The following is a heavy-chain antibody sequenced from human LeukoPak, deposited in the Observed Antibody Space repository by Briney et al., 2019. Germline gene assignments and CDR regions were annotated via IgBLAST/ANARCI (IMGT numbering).Heavy chain of an antibody. CDR3: ARERTRDYYFDY. CDR2: IYYSGST. V-gene: IGHV4-59*01. CDR1: GGSISSYY. Sequence: SETLSLTCTVSGGSISSYYWSWIRQPPGKGLEWIGYIYYSGSTNYNPSLKSRVTISVDTSKNQFSLKLSSVTAADTAVYYCARERTRDYYFDYWGQGTLVTVSS. J-gene: IGHJ4*02.